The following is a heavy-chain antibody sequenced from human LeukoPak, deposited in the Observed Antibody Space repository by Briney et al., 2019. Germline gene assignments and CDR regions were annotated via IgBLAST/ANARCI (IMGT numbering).Heavy chain of an antibody. Sequence: PSETLSLTCTVSGGSISSSGYYWGWIRQPPGKGLEWIGSIYYSGSTYYNPSLKSRVAISVDTSKKQFSLKLSSVTAADTAVYYCARDVDGSGSYPPRFDYWGQGTLVTVSS. D-gene: IGHD3-10*01. J-gene: IGHJ4*02. CDR1: GGSISSSGYY. V-gene: IGHV4-39*07. CDR3: ARDVDGSGSYPPRFDY. CDR2: IYYSGST.